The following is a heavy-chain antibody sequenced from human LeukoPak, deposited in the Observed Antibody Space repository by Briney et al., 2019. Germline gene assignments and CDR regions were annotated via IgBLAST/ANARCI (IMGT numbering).Heavy chain of an antibody. D-gene: IGHD3-22*01. CDR3: AKDRGYTHFDY. CDR2: ISGSGTSI. Sequence: PGGSLRLSCAASGFTVSSNYMSWVRQAPGKGLEWVSGISGSGTSIYYADSVKGRFTISRDNSKNTLYLQMNSLRAEDTAVYYCAKDRGYTHFDYWGQGTLVTVSS. J-gene: IGHJ4*02. V-gene: IGHV3-23*01. CDR1: GFTVSSNY.